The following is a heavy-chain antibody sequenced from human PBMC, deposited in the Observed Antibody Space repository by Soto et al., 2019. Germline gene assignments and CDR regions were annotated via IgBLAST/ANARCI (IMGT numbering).Heavy chain of an antibody. CDR1: GGTFSSYT. CDR3: AREPAEMATH. J-gene: IGHJ4*02. V-gene: IGHV1-69*08. D-gene: IGHD5-12*01. CDR2: IIPILGIA. Sequence: HVQLVQSGAEVKKPGSSVKVSSKASGGTFSSYTISWVRQAPGQGLEWMGRIIPILGIANYAQKFQGRVTITADKSTSTDYMELSSLRSEDTAVYYCAREPAEMATHWGQGTLVTVSS.